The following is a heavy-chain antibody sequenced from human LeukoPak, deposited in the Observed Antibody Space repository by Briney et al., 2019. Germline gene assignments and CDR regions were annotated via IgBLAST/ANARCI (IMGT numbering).Heavy chain of an antibody. CDR2: ISSSGSTI. D-gene: IGHD3-3*01. CDR3: AKDTTLRFLEWDDAFDI. J-gene: IGHJ3*02. CDR1: GFTFSSYE. V-gene: IGHV3-48*03. Sequence: PGGSLRLSCAASGFTFSSYEMNWVRQAPGKGLEWVSYISSSGSTIYYADSVKGRFTISRDNAKNSLYLQMNSLRAEDTAVYYCAKDTTLRFLEWDDAFDIWGQGTMVTVSS.